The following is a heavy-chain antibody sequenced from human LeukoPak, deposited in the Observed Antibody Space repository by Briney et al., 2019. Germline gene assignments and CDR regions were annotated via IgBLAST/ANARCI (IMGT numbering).Heavy chain of an antibody. CDR2: INPSGGST. J-gene: IGHJ4*02. V-gene: IGHV1-46*01. CDR1: GYTFTSYF. CDR3: ARGGYSYGYQADY. D-gene: IGHD5-18*01. Sequence: ASVKVSCKASGYTFTSYFMHWVRQAPGQGLEWMGIINPSGGSTSYAQKFQGRVTITADESTSTAYMELSSLRSEDTAVYYCARGGYSYGYQADYWGQGTLVTVSS.